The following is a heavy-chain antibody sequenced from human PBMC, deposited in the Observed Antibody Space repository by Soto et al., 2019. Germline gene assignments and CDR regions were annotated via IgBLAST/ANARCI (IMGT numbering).Heavy chain of an antibody. V-gene: IGHV3-23*01. CDR1: GFTFSSYA. Sequence: GGSLRLSCAASGFTFSSYAMSWVRQAPGKGLEWVSAISGSGGSTYYADSVKGRFTISRDNSKNTLYLQMNSLRAEDTAVYYCAKHIVVVPAAMMESYYYYYGMDVWGQGTTVTVSS. CDR3: AKHIVVVPAAMMESYYYYYGMDV. D-gene: IGHD2-2*01. J-gene: IGHJ6*02. CDR2: ISGSGGST.